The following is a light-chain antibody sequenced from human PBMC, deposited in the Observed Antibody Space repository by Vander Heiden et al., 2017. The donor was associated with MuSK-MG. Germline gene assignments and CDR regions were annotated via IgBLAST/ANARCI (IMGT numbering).Light chain of an antibody. CDR2: DAS. V-gene: IGKV3-11*01. CDR1: QSVSSY. CDR3: QQRDNCPPRLT. Sequence: EIVLTQSPATLSLSPGERATLSCRASQSVSSYLAWYKQKPGQAPRLLIYDASNRATGTPARFSGSGSGTDFTLTISSLEPEDFAVYYCQQRDNCPPRLTFGGGTKVEIK. J-gene: IGKJ4*01.